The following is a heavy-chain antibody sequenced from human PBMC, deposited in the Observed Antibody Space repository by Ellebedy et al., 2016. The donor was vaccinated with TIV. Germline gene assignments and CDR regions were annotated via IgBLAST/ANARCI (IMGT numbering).Heavy chain of an antibody. Sequence: GGSLRLXXAASRFTFSSSAMSWVRQAPGKGLEWVSAISGSGGSTYYADSVKGRFTISSDNSKNTLYLPMNSLRAEDTAVYYCAKDREAIWFGEWLHSGVGDYWGQGTLVTVSS. D-gene: IGHD3-10*01. J-gene: IGHJ4*02. CDR1: RFTFSSSA. CDR3: AKDREAIWFGEWLHSGVGDY. V-gene: IGHV3-23*01. CDR2: ISGSGGST.